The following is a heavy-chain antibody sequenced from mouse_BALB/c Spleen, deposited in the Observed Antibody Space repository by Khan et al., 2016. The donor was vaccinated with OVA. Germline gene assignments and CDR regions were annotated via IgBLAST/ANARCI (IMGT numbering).Heavy chain of an antibody. V-gene: IGHV2-6-5*01. Sequence: QVQLKESGPGLVAPSQSLSITCTVSGFSLTDYGVGWIRQPPGKGLEWLGVIWGDGITYHNSVLKSRLSISKDNSKSQVFLKMNSLQTDDTAMYYCAKLLWSHYYAMDYWGQGTSVTVAS. D-gene: IGHD1-1*02. CDR3: AKLLWSHYYAMDY. CDR1: GFSLTDYG. J-gene: IGHJ4*01. CDR2: IWGDGIT.